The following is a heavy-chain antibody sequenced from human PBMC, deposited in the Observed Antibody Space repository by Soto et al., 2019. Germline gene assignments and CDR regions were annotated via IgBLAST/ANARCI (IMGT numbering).Heavy chain of an antibody. CDR1: GGSFSGYY. Sequence: SETLSLTCAVYGGSFSGYYWSWIRQPPGKGLEWIGEINHSGSTNYNPSLKSRVTISVDTSKNQFSLKLGSVTAADTAVYYCARGRTYYYDSSGYYYLFYWFDPWGQGTLVTVSS. CDR2: INHSGST. J-gene: IGHJ5*02. D-gene: IGHD3-22*01. V-gene: IGHV4-34*01. CDR3: ARGRTYYYDSSGYYYLFYWFDP.